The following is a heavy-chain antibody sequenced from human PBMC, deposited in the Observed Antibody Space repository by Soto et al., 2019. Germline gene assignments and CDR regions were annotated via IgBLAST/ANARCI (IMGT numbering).Heavy chain of an antibody. V-gene: IGHV4-4*02. CDR1: GDSITSNNW. J-gene: IGHJ5*01. Sequence: SETLSLPCAISGDSITSNNWCTWVRQAPGKGLEWIGEITYSGTTYYNPSLKSRVTISIDKTKNQFSLKVTSVTAADTAIYYCAKRYVYDNYGHAPWGPGTLVTVSS. D-gene: IGHD3-9*01. CDR2: ITYSGTT. CDR3: AKRYVYDNYGHAP.